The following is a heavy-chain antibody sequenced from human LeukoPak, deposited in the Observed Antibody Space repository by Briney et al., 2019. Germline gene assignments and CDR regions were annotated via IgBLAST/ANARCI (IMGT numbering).Heavy chain of an antibody. D-gene: IGHD5-18*01. J-gene: IGHJ4*02. CDR2: ISSSSSYT. CDR1: GFTFSDYY. CDR3: AKEGIQLWTYDY. Sequence: GGSLRLSCAASGFTFSDYYTSWIRQAPGKGLEWVSYISSSSSYTNYADSVKGRFTISRDNAKNSLYLQMNSLRAEDTAVYYCAKEGIQLWTYDYWGQGTLVTVSS. V-gene: IGHV3-11*05.